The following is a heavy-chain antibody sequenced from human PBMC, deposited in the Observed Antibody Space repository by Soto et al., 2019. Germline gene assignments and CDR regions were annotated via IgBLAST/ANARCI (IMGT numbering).Heavy chain of an antibody. Sequence: GXSLRLACEASAFTISVCSMNWVDRAPGKGQEWLAYITIRTGNTVYADSVRGRFTISADNAENSVFLQMNSLREEDTAVYFCVRDRDIYRDMVHADLWGQGTLVTVSS. D-gene: IGHD5-18*01. CDR3: VRDRDIYRDMVHADL. CDR1: AFTISVCS. J-gene: IGHJ4*01. CDR2: ITIRTGNT. V-gene: IGHV3-48*02.